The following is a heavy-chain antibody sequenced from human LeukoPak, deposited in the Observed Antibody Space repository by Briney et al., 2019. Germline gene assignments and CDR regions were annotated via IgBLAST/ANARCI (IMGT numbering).Heavy chain of an antibody. J-gene: IGHJ5*02. CDR1: GGSISSYY. CDR2: IYYSGST. D-gene: IGHD2-2*02. Sequence: SETLSLTCTVSGGSISSYYWSWIRQPPGKGLEWIGYIYYSGSTNYNPSLKSRVTISVDTSKNQFSLKLSSVTAADTAVYYCARVWVSVVPAAILCFDPWGQGTLVTVSS. CDR3: ARVWVSVVPAAILCFDP. V-gene: IGHV4-59*01.